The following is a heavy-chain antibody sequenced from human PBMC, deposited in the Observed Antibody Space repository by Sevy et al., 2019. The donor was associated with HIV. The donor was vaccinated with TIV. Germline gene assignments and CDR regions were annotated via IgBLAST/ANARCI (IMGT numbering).Heavy chain of an antibody. J-gene: IGHJ6*02. V-gene: IGHV3-11*05. CDR3: AGDFMPVASAGTGALGV. CDR1: GFIFRDRY. Sequence: GGSLRLSCVASGFIFRDRYMSWIRQAPGKGLEWVSFISSRSSEINYADSVKGRFTVSRDNAKNSMYLQMNSLRAEDTAVSYCAGDFMPVASAGTGALGVWGQGTAVTVSS. CDR2: ISSRSSEI. D-gene: IGHD6-13*01.